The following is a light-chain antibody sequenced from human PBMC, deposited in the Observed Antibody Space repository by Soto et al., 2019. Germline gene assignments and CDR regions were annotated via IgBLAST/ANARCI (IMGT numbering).Light chain of an antibody. CDR2: DVN. Sequence: GSPGQSVTISCTGSSSDVGAYNYVSWYQHNTGKAPKLLIYDVNKRPSGVPDRFSGSKFGNTASLTISGLQADDEATFYCCSYAGSYDYVFGTGTKVTVL. CDR1: SSDVGAYNY. CDR3: CSYAGSYDYV. V-gene: IGLV2-11*01. J-gene: IGLJ1*01.